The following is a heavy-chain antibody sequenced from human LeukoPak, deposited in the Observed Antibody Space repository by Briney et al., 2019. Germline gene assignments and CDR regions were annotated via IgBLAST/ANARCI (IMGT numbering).Heavy chain of an antibody. CDR1: GFTFSSYA. Sequence: GGSLRLSCAASGFTFSSYAMSWVRQAPGKGLEWVSAISGSGGSTYSADSVKGRFTISRDNSKNTLYLQMNSLRAEDTAVYYCATEGYCSGGTCYRVFDYWGQGTLVTVSS. CDR3: ATEGYCSGGTCYRVFDY. J-gene: IGHJ4*02. CDR2: ISGSGGST. V-gene: IGHV3-23*01. D-gene: IGHD2-15*01.